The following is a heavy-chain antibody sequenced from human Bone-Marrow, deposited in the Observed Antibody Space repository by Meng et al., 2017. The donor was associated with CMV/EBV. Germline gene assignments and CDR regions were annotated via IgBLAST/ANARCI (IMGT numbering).Heavy chain of an antibody. Sequence: SETLSLTCTVSGGSISSYYWSWIRQPPGKGLEWIGYIYYSGRTNYNPSLKSRVTIPVDTSKNQFSLKLSSVTAADTAVYYCAREKVGALAFDIWGQGTMVTVSS. V-gene: IGHV4-59*12. J-gene: IGHJ3*02. D-gene: IGHD4/OR15-4a*01. CDR3: AREKVGALAFDI. CDR1: GGSISSYY. CDR2: IYYSGRT.